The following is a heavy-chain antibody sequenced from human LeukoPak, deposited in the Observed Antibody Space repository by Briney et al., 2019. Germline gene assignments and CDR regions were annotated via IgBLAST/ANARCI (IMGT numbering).Heavy chain of an antibody. CDR2: ISSSGSTI. V-gene: IGHV3-48*03. D-gene: IGHD5-18*01. J-gene: IGHJ4*02. CDR3: ARDRGTVDTAMAVSYHYFDY. Sequence: GGSLRLSCAASGFTFSSYEMHWVRQAPGKGLEWVSYISSSGSTIYYADSVKGRFTISRDNAKNSLYLQMNSLRTEDTAVYYCARDRGTVDTAMAVSYHYFDYWGQGTLVTVSS. CDR1: GFTFSSYE.